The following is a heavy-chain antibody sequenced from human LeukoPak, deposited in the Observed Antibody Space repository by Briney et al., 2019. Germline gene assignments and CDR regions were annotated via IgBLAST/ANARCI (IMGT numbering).Heavy chain of an antibody. D-gene: IGHD2-21*02. CDR1: GYSISSGYY. V-gene: IGHV4-38-2*01. CDR2: IYHSGST. Sequence: SETLSLTCAVSGYSISSGYYWGWIRQPPGKGLEWIGSIYHSGSTYYNPSLKSRVTISVDTSKNQFSLKLSSVTAADTAVYYCARSLGDYYYYYYMDVWGTGTTVTVSS. CDR3: ARSLGDYYYYYYMDV. J-gene: IGHJ6*03.